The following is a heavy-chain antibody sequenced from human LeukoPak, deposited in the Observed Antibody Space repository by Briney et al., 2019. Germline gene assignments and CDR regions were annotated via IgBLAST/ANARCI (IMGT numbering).Heavy chain of an antibody. Sequence: SVKVSCKASGFTFTSSAMQWVRQARGQRLECIGWIVVGSGNTNYAQKFQERVTITRDMSTSTAYMELSSLRSEDMAVYYCAAEQSAYYYDSSGYVYWGQGTLVTVSS. CDR1: GFTFTSSA. D-gene: IGHD3-22*01. J-gene: IGHJ4*02. CDR3: AAEQSAYYYDSSGYVY. V-gene: IGHV1-58*02. CDR2: IVVGSGNT.